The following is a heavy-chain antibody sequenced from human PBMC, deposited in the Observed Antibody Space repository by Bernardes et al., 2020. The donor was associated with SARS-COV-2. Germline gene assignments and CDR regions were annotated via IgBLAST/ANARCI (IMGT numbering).Heavy chain of an antibody. CDR2: VNSDGSST. J-gene: IGHJ3*02. D-gene: IGHD1-20*01. CDR1: GFTFSSYW. CDR3: ARGYFPPAHDAFDI. Sequence: GGSLRLSCAASGFTFSSYWMHWVRQAPGKGLVWVSRVNSDGSSTSYADSVKGRFTISRDNAKNTLYLQMNSLSAEDTAVYYCARGYFPPAHDAFDIWGQGTMDTVAS. V-gene: IGHV3-74*01.